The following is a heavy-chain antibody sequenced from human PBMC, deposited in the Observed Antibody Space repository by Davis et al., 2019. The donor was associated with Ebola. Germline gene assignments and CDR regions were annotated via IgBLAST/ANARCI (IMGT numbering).Heavy chain of an antibody. J-gene: IGHJ4*02. Sequence: GGSLRLSCAASGFTFSSYAMHWVRQAPGKGLEWVAVISYDGSNKYYADSVKGRFTISRDNSKNTLYLQMNSLRAEDTAVYYCARDADIRIMITFGGVDYWGQGTLVTVSS. CDR2: ISYDGSNK. D-gene: IGHD3-16*01. CDR3: ARDADIRIMITFGGVDY. CDR1: GFTFSSYA. V-gene: IGHV3-30-3*01.